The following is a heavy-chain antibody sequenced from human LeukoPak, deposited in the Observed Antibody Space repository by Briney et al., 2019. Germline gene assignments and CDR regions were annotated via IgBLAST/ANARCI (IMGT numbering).Heavy chain of an antibody. CDR3: ARGVSTRRLSWFGDHNWFDP. V-gene: IGHV4-31*03. Sequence: PSQTLSPTCTVSGGSINSGGYYWSWIRQHPGKGLEWIGYIYYSGSTYYNPSLKSRVTISVDTSKNQFSLKLSSVTAADTAVYYCARGVSTRRLSWFGDHNWFDPWGQGTLVTVSS. CDR2: IYYSGST. D-gene: IGHD3-10*01. CDR1: GGSINSGGYY. J-gene: IGHJ5*02.